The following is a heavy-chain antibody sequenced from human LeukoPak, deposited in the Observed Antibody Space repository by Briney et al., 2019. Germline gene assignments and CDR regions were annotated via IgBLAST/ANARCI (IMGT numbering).Heavy chain of an antibody. J-gene: IGHJ4*02. Sequence: PGGSLTLSCAASGFTLSSYWTHWDRPAPGKGLVWVARINTDGTLTTHTHPGTGRFANSRDNAKKALDIQMNSLRVEYTGVYYCARFRIDWSNDWWGQGTLVTVSS. CDR3: ARFRIDWSNDW. D-gene: IGHD3-9*01. V-gene: IGHV3-74*01. CDR2: INTDGTLT. CDR1: GFTLSSYW.